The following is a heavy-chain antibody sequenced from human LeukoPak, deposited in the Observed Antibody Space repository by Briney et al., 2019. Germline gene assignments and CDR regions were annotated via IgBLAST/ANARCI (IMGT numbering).Heavy chain of an antibody. CDR1: GFTVSSNS. CDR2: IYSDNT. J-gene: IGHJ4*02. D-gene: IGHD3-22*01. Sequence: QPGGSLRLSCTVSGFTVSSNSMSWVRQAPGKGLEWVSFIYSDNTHYSDSVKGRFTISRDNSKNTLYLQMNSLRAEDTAVYYCARDRHRYSYDTGGYPPYWGQGTLVTVSS. CDR3: ARDRHRYSYDTGGYPPY. V-gene: IGHV3-53*01.